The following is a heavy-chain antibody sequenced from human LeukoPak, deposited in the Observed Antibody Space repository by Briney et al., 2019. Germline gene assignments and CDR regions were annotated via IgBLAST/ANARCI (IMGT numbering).Heavy chain of an antibody. CDR3: AKDLNPLGVLAPATYNSFDP. D-gene: IGHD2-8*01. CDR1: GYTFTGYY. V-gene: IGHV1-2*02. Sequence: GASVRVSCKTSGYTFTGYYLHWVRRAPGQGLEWMGWINPNSGDTNSAEKFHGRVTMTRDKSINTAYMELNRLTSDDTAVYYCAKDLNPLGVLAPATYNSFDPWGQGTLVTVSS. CDR2: INPNSGDT. J-gene: IGHJ5*02.